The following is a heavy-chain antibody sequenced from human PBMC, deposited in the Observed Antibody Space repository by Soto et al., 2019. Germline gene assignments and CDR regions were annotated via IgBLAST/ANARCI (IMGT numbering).Heavy chain of an antibody. CDR2: KKQDGSEK. D-gene: IGHD3-10*01. CDR1: GFPFSSYG. V-gene: IGHV3-7*01. J-gene: IGHJ3*01. CDR3: ARDHDPYYYGSGSSLLG. Sequence: EVQLVESGGGLVQPGGSLRLPCAASGFPFSSYGVSWVRQAPGRGRVWGPNKKQDGSEKYYVDSVKGRFTISRDNAKNSLYLQMNSLRAEDTAVYYCARDHDPYYYGSGSSLLGWGQGTMVTVSS.